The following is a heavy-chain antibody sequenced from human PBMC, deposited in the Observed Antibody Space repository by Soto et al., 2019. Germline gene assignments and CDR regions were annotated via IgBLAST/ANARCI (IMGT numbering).Heavy chain of an antibody. CDR3: TRGWLAQYYFDS. CDR1: GYSFTSYW. CDR2: IYPGDSDT. J-gene: IGHJ4*02. D-gene: IGHD6-19*01. Sequence: PXESLKISCKGYGYSFTSYWIAWVRQMPGKGLEWMGIIYPGDSDTRYSPSFQGQVTISADKSISTAYLQWSSLEASDTAMYYCTRGWLAQYYFDSWGQGTLVTVSS. V-gene: IGHV5-51*01.